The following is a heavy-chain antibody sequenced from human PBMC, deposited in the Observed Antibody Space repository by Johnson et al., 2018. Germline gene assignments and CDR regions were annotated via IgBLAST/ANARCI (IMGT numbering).Heavy chain of an antibody. CDR1: GGTFSSYA. Sequence: QVQLVQSGAEVKKPGSSVKVSCKASGGTFSSYAISWVRQAPGQGLEWMGGIIPIFGTANYAQKFQGRVTITADESTSTAYMELSSLRSEDTAVYYCASVSAYCGGDCYSNYYYYYGMDVWGQGTTVTVSS. J-gene: IGHJ6*02. D-gene: IGHD2-21*02. V-gene: IGHV1-69*12. CDR3: ASVSAYCGGDCYSNYYYYYGMDV. CDR2: IIPIFGTA.